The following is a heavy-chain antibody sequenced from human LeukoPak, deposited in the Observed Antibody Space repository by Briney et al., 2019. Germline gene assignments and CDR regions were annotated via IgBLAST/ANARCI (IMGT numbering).Heavy chain of an antibody. CDR1: GFTFSSYG. CDR3: AKDLMTTVTTWGFDY. J-gene: IGHJ4*02. CDR2: IRYDGSNK. D-gene: IGHD4-17*01. V-gene: IGHV3-30*02. Sequence: GGSLRLSCAASGFTFSSYGMHWVRQAPGKGLEWVAFIRYDGSNKYYADSVKGRLTISRDNSKNTLYLQMNSLRAEDTAVYYCAKDLMTTVTTWGFDYWGQGTLVTVSS.